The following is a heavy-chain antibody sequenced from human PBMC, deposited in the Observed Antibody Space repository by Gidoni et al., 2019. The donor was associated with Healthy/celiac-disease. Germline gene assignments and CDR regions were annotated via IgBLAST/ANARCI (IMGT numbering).Heavy chain of an antibody. CDR1: GFTFSSYS. D-gene: IGHD3-22*01. CDR3: ARDIDPYYDTGAFDI. V-gene: IGHV3-21*01. Sequence: EVQLVASGGGLVKTGGSLRLSCAASGFTFSSYSMNWVRQAPGKGLEWVSSISSSSSYIYYADSVKGRFTISRDNAKNSLYLQMNSLRAEDTAVYYCARDIDPYYDTGAFDIWGQGTMVTVSS. J-gene: IGHJ3*02. CDR2: ISSSSSYI.